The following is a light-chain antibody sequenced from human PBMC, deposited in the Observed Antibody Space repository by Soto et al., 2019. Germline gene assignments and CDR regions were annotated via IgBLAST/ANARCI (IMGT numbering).Light chain of an antibody. J-gene: IGLJ3*02. V-gene: IGLV2-14*01. CDR1: SSDVGGYNY. CDR3: SSYTSLSTGV. Sequence: QSALTQPASVSGSPGQSITISCTGTSSDVGGYNYVSWYQQHPGKAPQLMIYEVSNRPSGVSNRFSGSKSGNTASLTISVLQAEDEADYYCSSYTSLSTGVFGGGTKVTVL. CDR2: EVS.